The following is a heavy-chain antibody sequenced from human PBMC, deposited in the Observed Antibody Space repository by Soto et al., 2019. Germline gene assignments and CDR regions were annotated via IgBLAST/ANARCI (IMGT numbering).Heavy chain of an antibody. CDR2: IYYSGST. Sequence: SETRSLTCTVSGGSISRSSYYWGWIRQPPGKGLEWIGSIYYSGSTYYNPSLKSRVTISVDTSKNQFSLKLSSVTAADTAVYYCASPKIAFYNWFDPWGQGTLVTVSS. D-gene: IGHD3-3*02. CDR1: GGSISRSSYY. J-gene: IGHJ5*02. CDR3: ASPKIAFYNWFDP. V-gene: IGHV4-39*01.